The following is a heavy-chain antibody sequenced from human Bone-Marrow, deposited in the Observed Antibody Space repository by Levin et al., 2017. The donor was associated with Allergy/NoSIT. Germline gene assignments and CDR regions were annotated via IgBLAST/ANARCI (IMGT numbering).Heavy chain of an antibody. Sequence: GESLKISCAASGFTVTTYGMSWVRQAPGKGLEWVSSITDRGTAHYKDSVRGRFTISRDNSKNTLFLQMNSLRAEDTAIYYCAKCRAYGTGWYNCFDPWGQGTLVTVPS. J-gene: IGHJ5*02. CDR2: ITDRGTA. CDR1: GFTVTTYG. D-gene: IGHD6-19*01. CDR3: AKCRAYGTGWYNCFDP. V-gene: IGHV3-23*01.